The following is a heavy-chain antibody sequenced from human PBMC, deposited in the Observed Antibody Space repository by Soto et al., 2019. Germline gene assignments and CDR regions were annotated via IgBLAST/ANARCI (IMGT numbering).Heavy chain of an antibody. V-gene: IGHV3-15*01. CDR1: GITLSNAW. J-gene: IGHJ4*02. Sequence: EVQLVESGGGLVKPGGSLRLSCAASGITLSNAWMTWVRQAPGKGLEWVGRIKSKADGSTTEYGSPVKDRFIISRDDSEKQPDLQIHCPETQGTTGVYCSPTPPGSYGYGLWGQGTLVTVSS. CDR3: SPTPPGSYGYGL. D-gene: IGHD3-16*01. CDR2: IKSKADGSTT.